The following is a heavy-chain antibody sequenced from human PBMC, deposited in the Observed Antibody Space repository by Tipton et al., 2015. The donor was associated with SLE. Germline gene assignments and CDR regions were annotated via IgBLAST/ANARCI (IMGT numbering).Heavy chain of an antibody. CDR3: AISLYSSPDY. V-gene: IGHV3-7*01. Sequence: SLRLSCAASGFTFSSFWMSWVRQAPGKGLEWVANIKHAGGERYYVDSVKGRFTISRDNSKNTLYLQMNSLRAEDTAVYYCAISLYSSPDYWGQGTLVTVSS. CDR1: GFTFSSFW. CDR2: IKHAGGER. J-gene: IGHJ4*02. D-gene: IGHD6-13*01.